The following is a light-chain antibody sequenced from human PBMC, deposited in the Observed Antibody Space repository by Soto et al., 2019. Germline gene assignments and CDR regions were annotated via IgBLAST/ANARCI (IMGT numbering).Light chain of an antibody. CDR2: TAS. CDR1: QSISSW. CDR3: QQTDSYPST. Sequence: DIQMTQSPSTLSASVGDRVTITFRASQSISSWLAWYQQKPGKAPNLLIHTASTLQSGVPSRFSGSGSGTEYTLTINSLQPEDLATYYCQQTDSYPSTFGGGTKVDIK. J-gene: IGKJ4*01. V-gene: IGKV1-5*01.